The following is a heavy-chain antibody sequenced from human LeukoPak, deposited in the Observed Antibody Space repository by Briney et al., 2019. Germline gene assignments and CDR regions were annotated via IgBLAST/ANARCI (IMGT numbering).Heavy chain of an antibody. CDR3: AKVAPYGNYVFDR. Sequence: PGGSLRLSCAASGFSFSSYAMSWVRQAPGKGLEWVSGLSVSGSSTYFADSVKGRFTISRDNSKNTLYLQMNSLGVEDTAVYYCAKVAPYGNYVFDRWGQGTLVTVSS. CDR1: GFSFSSYA. D-gene: IGHD3-10*02. V-gene: IGHV3-23*01. CDR2: LSVSGSST. J-gene: IGHJ4*02.